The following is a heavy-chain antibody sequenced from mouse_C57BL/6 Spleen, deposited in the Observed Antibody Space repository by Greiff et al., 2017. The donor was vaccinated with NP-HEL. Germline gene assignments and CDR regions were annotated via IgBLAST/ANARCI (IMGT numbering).Heavy chain of an antibody. J-gene: IGHJ3*01. Sequence: VQLVESGPGLVQPSQSLSITCTVSGFSLTSYGVHWVRQSPGKGLEWLGVIWSGGSTDYNAAFISRLSISKDNSKSQVFFKMNSLQADDTAIYYCARAHGSTFAYWGQGTLVTVSA. CDR3: ARAHGSTFAY. CDR2: IWSGGST. D-gene: IGHD1-1*01. CDR1: GFSLTSYG. V-gene: IGHV2-2*01.